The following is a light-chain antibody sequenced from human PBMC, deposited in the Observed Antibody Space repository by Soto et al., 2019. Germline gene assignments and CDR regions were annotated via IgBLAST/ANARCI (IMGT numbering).Light chain of an antibody. CDR2: EAS. J-gene: IGKJ3*01. CDR1: QSVSNY. CDR3: QHRSN. Sequence: EIVLTQSPATLSLSPGERATLSCRASQSVSNYLAWYQQKPVQAPRLLIYEASNRATGIPARFSGSGSGTDFTLTISSLEPEDFALYYCQHRSNFGPGTKVDIK. V-gene: IGKV3-11*01.